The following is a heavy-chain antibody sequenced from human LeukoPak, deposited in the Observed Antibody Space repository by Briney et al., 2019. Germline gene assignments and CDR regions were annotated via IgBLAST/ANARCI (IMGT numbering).Heavy chain of an antibody. V-gene: IGHV4-34*01. CDR3: ARGRSEEWLSPYKAYYLDY. Sequence: SETLSLTCAVYGGSFSGYYWSWIRQPPGKGLEWIGEINHSGSTNYNPSLKSRVTISVDTSKNQFSLKLSSVTAADTAVYYCARGRSEEWLSPYKAYYLDYWGQGTLVTVSS. CDR2: INHSGST. CDR1: GGSFSGYY. D-gene: IGHD3-3*01. J-gene: IGHJ4*02.